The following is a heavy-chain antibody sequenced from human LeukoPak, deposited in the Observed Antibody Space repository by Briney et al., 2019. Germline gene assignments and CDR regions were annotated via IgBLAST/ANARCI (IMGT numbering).Heavy chain of an antibody. CDR2: IRYDGSNK. J-gene: IGHJ4*02. Sequence: GGSLRLSCAASGFTFSSYCMHWVRLAPGKGQEWVAFIRYDGSNKYYADSVKGRFTISRDNSKNTPYLQMNSLRAEDTAVYYCAKDHDYDWLFDYWGQGTLVTVSS. CDR1: GFTFSSYC. V-gene: IGHV3-30*02. D-gene: IGHD3-22*01. CDR3: AKDHDYDWLFDY.